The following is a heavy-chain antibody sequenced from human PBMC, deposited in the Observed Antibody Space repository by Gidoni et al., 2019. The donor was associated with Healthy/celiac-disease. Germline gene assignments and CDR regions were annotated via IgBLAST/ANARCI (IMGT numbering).Heavy chain of an antibody. CDR1: GYPFNSYA. D-gene: IGHD6-13*01. CDR3: ARALDSSWYLDY. CDR2: IGGDGSRT. V-gene: IGHV3-64*01. Sequence: EVQPVEAGGGVVQTGGSLCPSCAAAGYPFNSYAMHRVRQAPGKGLEYVSAIGGDGSRTYYANSVKGRFNISRSNSKNTLYPQMGSLRAEDMAVYYYARALDSSWYLDYWGQGTLVTVSS. J-gene: IGHJ4*02.